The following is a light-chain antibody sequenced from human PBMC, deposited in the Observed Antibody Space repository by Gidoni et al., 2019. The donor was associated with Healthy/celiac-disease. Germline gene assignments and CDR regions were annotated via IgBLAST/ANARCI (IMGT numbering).Light chain of an antibody. CDR3: QQYNNWPPPYT. J-gene: IGKJ2*01. Sequence: DIVMTQYPATWSGSLGERDTLSCRASQIVSSNLAWYQQKPGQAPRLLIYGASTRATGIPARFSGSGSGTEFTLTISSLQSEDFAVYYCQQYNNWPPPYTFGQGTKLEIK. CDR1: QIVSSN. CDR2: GAS. V-gene: IGKV3-15*01.